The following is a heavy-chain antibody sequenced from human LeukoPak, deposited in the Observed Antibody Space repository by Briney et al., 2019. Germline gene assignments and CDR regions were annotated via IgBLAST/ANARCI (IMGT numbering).Heavy chain of an antibody. CDR1: GFTFSTYS. Sequence: GGSLRLSCAAAGFTFSTYSMNWVRQAPGKGLEWVSTISSSSSYIYYADSVKGRFTISRDNAKNSLYLQMNSLRAEDTAVYYCARARITGTSLPVDDGGQGTLVTVSS. J-gene: IGHJ4*02. D-gene: IGHD1-20*01. V-gene: IGHV3-21*01. CDR3: ARARITGTSLPVDD. CDR2: ISSSSSYI.